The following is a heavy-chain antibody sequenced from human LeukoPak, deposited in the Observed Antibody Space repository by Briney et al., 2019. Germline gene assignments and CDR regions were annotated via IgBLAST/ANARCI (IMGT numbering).Heavy chain of an antibody. D-gene: IGHD3-10*01. CDR3: ASRTKRNYGSGSPGDAFHI. CDR1: GGSITSYY. V-gene: IGHV4-59*01. J-gene: IGHJ3*02. CDR2: IYYGGST. Sequence: PSETLSLTCTVAGGSITSYYWSWFRQPPGKGLEWMGYIYYGGSTNYNPSPKSRVTTSIDTSENQFSLKLWSVTAADTAVYYCASRTKRNYGSGSPGDAFHIWGQGTMVTVSS.